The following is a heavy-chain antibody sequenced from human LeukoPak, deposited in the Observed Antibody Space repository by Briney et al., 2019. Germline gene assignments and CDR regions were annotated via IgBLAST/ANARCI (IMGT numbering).Heavy chain of an antibody. J-gene: IGHJ4*02. V-gene: IGHV3-64*04. D-gene: IGHD4-23*01. CDR1: GFTFSSYA. CDR3: ARRPDYGGTPTFDY. CDR2: ITINGGST. Sequence: GGSLRLSCSASGFTFSSYAMHWVRQAPGKGLQYVSAITINGGSTYYADSVKGRFTISRDNSKNTLYLQMNSLRAEDTAVYFCARRPDYGGTPTFDYWGQGTLVTVSS.